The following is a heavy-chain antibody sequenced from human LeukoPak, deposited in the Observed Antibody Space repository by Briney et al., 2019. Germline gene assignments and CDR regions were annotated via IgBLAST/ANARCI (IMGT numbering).Heavy chain of an antibody. Sequence: GGSLRLSCAASGFTFSSYSMNWVRQAPGKGLEWVSSISSSSYIYYADSVKGRFTISRDNAKNSLYLQMNSLRAEDTAVYYCARDSGGQGAFDIWGQGTMVTVSS. CDR3: ARDSGGQGAFDI. V-gene: IGHV3-21*01. D-gene: IGHD1-1*01. CDR2: ISSSSYI. J-gene: IGHJ3*02. CDR1: GFTFSSYS.